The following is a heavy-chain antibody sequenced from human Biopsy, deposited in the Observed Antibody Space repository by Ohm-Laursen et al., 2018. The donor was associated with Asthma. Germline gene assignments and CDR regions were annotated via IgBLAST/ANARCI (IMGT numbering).Heavy chain of an antibody. V-gene: IGHV3-23*01. D-gene: IGHD3-9*01. CDR1: GFTFSSYA. CDR2: ISGSGGST. CDR3: AKDQDYDILTGPPGFDY. J-gene: IGHJ4*02. Sequence: GSLRLSCSASGFTFSSYAMSWVRQAPGKGLEWVSAISGSGGSTYYADSVKGRFTISRDNSKNTLYLQMNSLRAEDTAVYYCAKDQDYDILTGPPGFDYWGQGTLVTVSS.